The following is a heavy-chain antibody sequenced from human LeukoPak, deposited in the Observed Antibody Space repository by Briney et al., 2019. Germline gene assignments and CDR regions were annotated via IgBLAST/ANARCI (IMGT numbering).Heavy chain of an antibody. V-gene: IGHV3-48*01. J-gene: IGHJ4*02. CDR2: ISSSSSTI. CDR1: GFTFSSYS. Sequence: GGSLRLSCAASGFTFSSYSMNWVRQAPGRGLEWVSYISSSSSTIYYADSVKGRFTISRDTSKNTVSLQMNSLRAEDTAVYYCAGDKTTGGWYEFDYWGQGTLVTVSS. D-gene: IGHD6-19*01. CDR3: AGDKTTGGWYEFDY.